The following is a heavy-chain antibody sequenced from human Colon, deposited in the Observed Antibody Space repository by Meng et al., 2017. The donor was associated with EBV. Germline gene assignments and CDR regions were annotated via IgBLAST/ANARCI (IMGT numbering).Heavy chain of an antibody. J-gene: IGHJ5*02. D-gene: IGHD3-10*01. CDR3: ARDYYASGFVFDL. V-gene: IGHV4-4*02. CDR2: ISHSGTT. CDR1: GGSIGGDNW. Sequence: QMQWLESRPGLVKPSGSLSLTCAVSGGSIGGDNWWNWIRQTPGKGLEWIVEISHSGTTNYNPSLKSRVTISIDKSKNQFSLKLTSVTAADTAVYYCARDYYASGFVFDLWGQGTLVTVSS.